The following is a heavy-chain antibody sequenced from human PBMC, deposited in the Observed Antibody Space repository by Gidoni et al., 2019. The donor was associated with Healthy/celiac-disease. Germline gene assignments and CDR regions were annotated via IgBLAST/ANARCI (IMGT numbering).Heavy chain of an antibody. V-gene: IGHV2-26*01. Sequence: QVTLKESGSVLVKPTETFTLTCTVSGFSLSNARMGGSWIRQPPGKALEWLAHIFSNDEKSYSTSLKSRLTISKDTSKSQVVLTMTNMDPVDTATYYCARIGGPTGDDAFDIWGQGTMVTVSS. CDR3: ARIGGPTGDDAFDI. CDR2: IFSNDEK. D-gene: IGHD7-27*01. CDR1: GFSLSNARMG. J-gene: IGHJ3*02.